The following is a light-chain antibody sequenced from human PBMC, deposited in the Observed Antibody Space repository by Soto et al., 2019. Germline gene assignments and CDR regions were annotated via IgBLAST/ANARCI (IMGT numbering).Light chain of an antibody. Sequence: EIVMTQSPVTLSVSPGERATLSCRASQSVSSNLAWYQQKPGQAPRLLIYGASTRATGIPARFSGSGSGTEFTLTISSLQSEDFAVYHCQQYKKWPPWTFGQGTKVEIK. V-gene: IGKV3-15*01. J-gene: IGKJ1*01. CDR1: QSVSSN. CDR2: GAS. CDR3: QQYKKWPPWT.